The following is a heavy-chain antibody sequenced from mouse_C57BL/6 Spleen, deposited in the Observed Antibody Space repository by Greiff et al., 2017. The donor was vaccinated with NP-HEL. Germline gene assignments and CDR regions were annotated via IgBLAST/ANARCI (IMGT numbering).Heavy chain of an antibody. CDR3: ARHVGAMDY. Sequence: DVKLVESGGGLVQPGGSLKLSCAASGFTFSDYYMYWVRQTPEKRLEWVAYISNGGGSTYYPDTVKGRFTISRDNAKNTLYLQMSRLKSEDTAMYYCARHVGAMDYWGQGTSVTVSS. V-gene: IGHV5-12*01. J-gene: IGHJ4*01. CDR2: ISNGGGST. CDR1: GFTFSDYY.